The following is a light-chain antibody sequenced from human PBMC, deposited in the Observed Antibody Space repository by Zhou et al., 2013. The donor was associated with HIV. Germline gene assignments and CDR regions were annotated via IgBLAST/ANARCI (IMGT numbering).Light chain of an antibody. V-gene: IGKV1-39*01. CDR2: DAS. CDR3: QKXNSALFT. CDR1: ISIRTS. J-gene: IGKJ3*01. Sequence: DIQMTQSPSSLSASVGDRVTITCRARISIRTSLNWYQQEPGKTPNLLIHDASNLQSGVPSRFNGSGSGTDFTLTISSLQPEDVATYYCQKXNSALFTFGPGTKVDIK.